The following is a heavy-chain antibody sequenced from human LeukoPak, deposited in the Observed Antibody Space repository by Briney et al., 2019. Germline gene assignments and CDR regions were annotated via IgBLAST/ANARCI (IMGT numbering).Heavy chain of an antibody. CDR3: ARRLPYYYDSSGAFDP. J-gene: IGHJ5*02. CDR2: IYPGDSDT. D-gene: IGHD3-22*01. CDR1: GYSFTSYW. V-gene: IGHV5-51*01. Sequence: GESLKISCKGSGYSFTSYWIGWVRQMPGKGLEWMGIIYPGDSDTRYSPSFRGQVTISADKSISTAYLQWSSLKASDTAMYYCARRLPYYYDSSGAFDPWGQGTLVTVSS.